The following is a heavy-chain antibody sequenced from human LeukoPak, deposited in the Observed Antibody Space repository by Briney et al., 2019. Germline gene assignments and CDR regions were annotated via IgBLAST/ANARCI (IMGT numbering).Heavy chain of an antibody. J-gene: IGHJ6*02. D-gene: IGHD4-23*01. CDR3: ARHDYGGNRYYYGMDV. CDR2: IIPIFGTA. Sequence: GSSVKVSCKASGGTFSSYAISWVRQAPGQGLEWMGGIIPIFGTANYAQKFQGRVTITADKSTSTAYMELSSLRSEDTAVYYCARHDYGGNRYYYGMDVWGQGTTVTVSS. CDR1: GGTFSSYA. V-gene: IGHV1-69*06.